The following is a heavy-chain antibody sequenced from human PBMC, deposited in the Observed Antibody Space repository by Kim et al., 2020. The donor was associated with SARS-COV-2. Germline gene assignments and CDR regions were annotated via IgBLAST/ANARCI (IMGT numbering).Heavy chain of an antibody. J-gene: IGHJ5*02. CDR2: IYYSGST. CDR3: AIDRGGIAVAGFDA. D-gene: IGHD6-19*01. CDR1: GGSLSSYY. V-gene: IGHV4-59*01. Sequence: SETLSPTCTVSGGSLSSYYWSWIRQPPGKGLEWIGYIYYSGSTNYNPSLKSRVTIAVETSKNQFSLKRTSVTAADTAVYYCAIDRGGIAVAGFDAWGQGTLVTVSS.